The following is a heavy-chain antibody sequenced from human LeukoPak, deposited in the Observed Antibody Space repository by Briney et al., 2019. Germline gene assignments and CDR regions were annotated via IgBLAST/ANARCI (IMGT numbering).Heavy chain of an antibody. V-gene: IGHV4-34*01. J-gene: IGHJ4*02. CDR2: INHSGST. CDR3: ARVGYSYGYDPLDY. CDR1: GGSFSGYY. Sequence: IPSETLSLTCAVYGGSFSGYYWSWIRQPPGKGLEWIGEINHSGSTNYNPSLKSRVTISVDTSKNQFSLKLSSVTAADTAVYYCARVGYSYGYDPLDYWGQGTLVTVSS. D-gene: IGHD5-18*01.